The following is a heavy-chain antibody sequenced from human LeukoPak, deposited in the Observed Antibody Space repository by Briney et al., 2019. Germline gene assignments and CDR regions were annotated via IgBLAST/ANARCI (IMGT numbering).Heavy chain of an antibody. V-gene: IGHV3-7*01. D-gene: IGHD2-15*01. CDR2: IRQDGSEK. CDR3: ARDGGSRISDC. CDR1: GFTFSTYW. Sequence: PGGSLRLSCAASGFTFSTYWMSWVRQAPGKGLEWVANIRQDGSEKYYVDSVKGRFTISRDNAKNSLFLQMNGLRAEDTAVYYCARDGGSRISDCWGQGTLVTVSS. J-gene: IGHJ4*02.